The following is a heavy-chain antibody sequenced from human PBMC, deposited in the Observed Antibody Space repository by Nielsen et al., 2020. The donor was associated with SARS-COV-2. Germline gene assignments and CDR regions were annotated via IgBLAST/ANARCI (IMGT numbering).Heavy chain of an antibody. Sequence: GESLKISCAASGFTVSSNYMSWVRQAPGKGLEWVSVIYSGGSTYYADSVKGRFTISRDNSKNTLYLQMNSLRAEDTAVYYCAKDYVDTAMVTGLDYWGQGTLVTVSS. CDR1: GFTVSSNY. V-gene: IGHV3-53*01. D-gene: IGHD5-18*01. CDR2: IYSGGST. J-gene: IGHJ4*02. CDR3: AKDYVDTAMVTGLDY.